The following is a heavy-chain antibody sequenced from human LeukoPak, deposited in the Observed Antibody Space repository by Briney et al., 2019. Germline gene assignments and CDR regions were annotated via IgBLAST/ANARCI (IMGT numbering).Heavy chain of an antibody. CDR1: GFTFRNHA. V-gene: IGHV3-23*01. CDR2: ISAADGDNT. D-gene: IGHD3-22*01. J-gene: IGHJ4*02. Sequence: PGGSLRLSCAASGFTFRNHAMGWVRQAPGKGLEWVSVISAADGDNTYYADSVKGRFSISRDNSNYTLHLQMNSLRAEDTAVFYCAKFKGHYYYDSSGYCDNWGQGTLVTVSS. CDR3: AKFKGHYYYDSSGYCDN.